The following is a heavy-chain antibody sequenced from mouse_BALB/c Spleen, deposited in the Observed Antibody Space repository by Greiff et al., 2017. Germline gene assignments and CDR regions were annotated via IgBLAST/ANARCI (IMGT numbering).Heavy chain of an antibody. V-gene: IGHV2-9*02. CDR1: GFSLTSYG. CDR3: ARESPLRAWFAY. Sequence: VKLVESGPGLVAPSQSLSITCTVSGFSLTSYGVHWVRQPPGKGLEWLGVIWAGGSTNYNSALMSRLSISKDNSKSQVFLKMNSLQTDDTAMYYCARESPLRAWFAYWGQGTLVTVSA. CDR2: IWAGGST. J-gene: IGHJ3*01.